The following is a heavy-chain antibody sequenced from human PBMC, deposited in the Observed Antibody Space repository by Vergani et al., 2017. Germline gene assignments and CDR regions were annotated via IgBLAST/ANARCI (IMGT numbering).Heavy chain of an antibody. Sequence: QVQLQESGPGLVKPSETLSLTCAVSGYSISSGYYWGWIRQPPGKGLEWIGSIYHSGSTYYNPSLKSRVTISVDTSKNQFSLKLSSVTAADTAVYYCAISRIYYGAGSPDYWGQGTLVTVSS. CDR1: GYSISSGYY. V-gene: IGHV4-38-2*01. CDR3: AISRIYYGAGSPDY. D-gene: IGHD3-10*01. J-gene: IGHJ4*02. CDR2: IYHSGST.